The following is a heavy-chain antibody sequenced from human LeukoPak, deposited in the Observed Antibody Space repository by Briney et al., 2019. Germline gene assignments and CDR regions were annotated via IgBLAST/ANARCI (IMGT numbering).Heavy chain of an antibody. CDR1: GGSISSGGYY. V-gene: IGHV4-39*07. CDR2: INHSGST. J-gene: IGHJ4*02. CDR3: ARGRPYYYDSSGYRPLLTHVYFDY. D-gene: IGHD3-22*01. Sequence: SETLSLTCTVSGGSISSGGYYWSWIRQPPGKGLEWIGEINHSGSTNYNPSLKSRVTISVDTSKNQFSLKLSSVTAADTAVYYCARGRPYYYDSSGYRPLLTHVYFDYWGQGTLVTVSS.